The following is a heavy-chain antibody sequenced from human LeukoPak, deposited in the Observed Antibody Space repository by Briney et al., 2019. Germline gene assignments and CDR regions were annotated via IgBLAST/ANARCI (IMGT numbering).Heavy chain of an antibody. CDR2: INPSGGST. CDR1: GYTFTSYY. V-gene: IGHV1-46*01. D-gene: IGHD3-22*01. CDR3: ARGPITMIVVVNNTPFDY. Sequence: ASVKVSCKASGYTFTSYYMHWVRQAPGQGLEWMGIINPSGGSTSYAQKFQGRVTMTRDTSTSTVYMELSSLRSEDTAVYYCARGPITMIVVVNNTPFDYWGQGTLVTVSS. J-gene: IGHJ4*02.